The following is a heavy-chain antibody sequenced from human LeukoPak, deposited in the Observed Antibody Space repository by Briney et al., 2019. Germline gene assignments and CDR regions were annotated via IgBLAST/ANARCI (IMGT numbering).Heavy chain of an antibody. CDR1: GGSISSYY. CDR2: IYYSGST. V-gene: IGHV4-59*01. CDR3: ATESSSRGFHI. J-gene: IGHJ3*02. D-gene: IGHD6-13*01. Sequence: PSETLSLTCTVSGGSISSYYWSWIRQPPGKGLEWTGYIYYSGSTNYNPSLNRRGTMSVDTSKNPFSLNLGSVTAADTDVYYCATESSSRGFHIWRQGTMVTVSS.